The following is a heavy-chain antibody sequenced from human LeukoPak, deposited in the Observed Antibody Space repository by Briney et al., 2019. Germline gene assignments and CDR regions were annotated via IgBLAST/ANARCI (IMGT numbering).Heavy chain of an antibody. Sequence: PGGSLRLSCAASGFTFSDFYMTWIRQAPGKGLEWVSYISNRSSTIHYADSVRGRFTISRDNAKKSLYLQMNSLRAEDTAVYYCARSADRSGYFREITLYYFDYWGQGTLVTVSS. CDR1: GFTFSDFY. D-gene: IGHD3-22*01. V-gene: IGHV3-11*01. CDR2: ISNRSSTI. J-gene: IGHJ4*02. CDR3: ARSADRSGYFREITLYYFDY.